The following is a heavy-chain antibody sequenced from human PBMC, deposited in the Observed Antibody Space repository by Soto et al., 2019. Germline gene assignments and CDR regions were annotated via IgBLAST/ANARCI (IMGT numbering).Heavy chain of an antibody. V-gene: IGHV3-74*01. CDR2: INSDGSST. CDR3: ARVSVVPRYYYYGMDV. CDR1: GFTFSSYW. Sequence: GGSLRLSCAASGFTFSSYWMHWVRQAPGKGLVWVSRINSDGSSTSYADSVKGRFTISRDNAKNTLYLQMNSLRAEDTAVYYCARVSVVPRYYYYGMDVWGQGTTVTVSS. D-gene: IGHD2-21*01. J-gene: IGHJ6*02.